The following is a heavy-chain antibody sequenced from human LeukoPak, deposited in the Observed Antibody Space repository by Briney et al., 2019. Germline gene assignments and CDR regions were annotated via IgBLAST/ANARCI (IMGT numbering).Heavy chain of an antibody. CDR3: ARGRYYDSSGYPFDAFDI. V-gene: IGHV3-21*01. CDR1: GFTFSSYS. CDR2: ISSSSSYI. J-gene: IGHJ3*02. Sequence: PGGSLRHSCAASGFTFSSYSMTWVRQAPGKGLEWVSSISSSSSYIYYADSVKGRFTISRDNTKNSLNLQMDSLRAEDTAVYYCARGRYYDSSGYPFDAFDIWGQGTMVIVSS. D-gene: IGHD3-22*01.